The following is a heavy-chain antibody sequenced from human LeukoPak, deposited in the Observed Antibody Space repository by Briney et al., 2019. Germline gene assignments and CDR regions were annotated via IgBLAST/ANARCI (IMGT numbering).Heavy chain of an antibody. CDR2: IYYSGST. CDR3: ARESWSSSIDY. Sequence: PSETLSLTCTVSGGSISSGDHYSSWIRQPPGKGLEWIGYIYYSGSTYYNPSLKSRVTISVDTSKNQFSLKLSSVTAADTAVYYCARESWSSSIDYWGQGTLVTVSS. J-gene: IGHJ4*02. CDR1: GGSISSGDHY. D-gene: IGHD6-6*01. V-gene: IGHV4-30-4*01.